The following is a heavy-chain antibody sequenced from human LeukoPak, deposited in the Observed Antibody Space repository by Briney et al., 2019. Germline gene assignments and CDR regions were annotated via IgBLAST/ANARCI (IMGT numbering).Heavy chain of an antibody. Sequence: ASVKVSCKASGYTFTGYYMHWVRQAPGQGLEWMGWINPNSGGTNYAQKFQGRVTMTRDTSISTAHMELSRLRSDDTAVYYCARDSGSGWQYWGQGTLVTVSS. CDR1: GYTFTGYY. D-gene: IGHD6-19*01. J-gene: IGHJ4*02. CDR3: ARDSGSGWQY. CDR2: INPNSGGT. V-gene: IGHV1-2*02.